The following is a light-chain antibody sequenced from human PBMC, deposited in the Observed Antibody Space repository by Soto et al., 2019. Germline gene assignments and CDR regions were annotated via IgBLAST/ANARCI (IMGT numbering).Light chain of an antibody. CDR2: DVS. Sequence: QSALTQPRSVSGSPGQSVTISCTGTNSDVGGYNYVSWYQQHPGKAPKVIIYDVSQRPSGVPDRFSGSKSGNTASLTISGLQAEDEADYYCCSFAGSYTYVFGTGTKLTVL. CDR3: CSFAGSYTYV. CDR1: NSDVGGYNY. V-gene: IGLV2-11*01. J-gene: IGLJ1*01.